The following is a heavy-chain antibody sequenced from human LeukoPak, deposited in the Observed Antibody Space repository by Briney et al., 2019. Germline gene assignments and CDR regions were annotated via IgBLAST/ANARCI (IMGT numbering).Heavy chain of an antibody. CDR1: GFTFSSHW. CDR2: IKEDGTRK. J-gene: IGHJ6*02. V-gene: IGHV3-7*03. D-gene: IGHD3-16*01. Sequence: GGSLRLSCAASGFTFSSHWMTWVRQAPGKGLEWVANIKEDGTRKNYMDSVKGRFTISRDNAKNSLYLQMSGLRAEDTAVYFCARGGGLDVWGQGATVTVSS. CDR3: ARGGGLDV.